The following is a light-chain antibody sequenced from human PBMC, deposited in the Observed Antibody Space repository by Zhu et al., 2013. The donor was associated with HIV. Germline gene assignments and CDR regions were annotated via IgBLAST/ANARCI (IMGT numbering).Light chain of an antibody. CDR1: QHISNY. CDR3: QQFENLPRV. Sequence: DIQMTQSPTSLSASAGDRVTITCQASQHISNYLNWYQQKPGKAPKLLIFDASTLATGVPARFSGSGSGTQFTFTISSLQPEDVGTYYCQQFENLPRVFGPGTKVDLK. J-gene: IGKJ3*01. V-gene: IGKV1-33*01. CDR2: DAS.